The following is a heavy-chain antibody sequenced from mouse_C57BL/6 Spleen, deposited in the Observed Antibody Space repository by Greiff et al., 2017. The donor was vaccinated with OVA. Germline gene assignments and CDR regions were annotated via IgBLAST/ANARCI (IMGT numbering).Heavy chain of an antibody. CDR2: IDPSDSET. Sequence: QVQLKESGAELVRPGSSVKLSCKASGYTFTSYWMHWVKQRPIQGLEWIGNIDPSDSETHYNQKFKDKATLTVDKSSSTAYMQLSSLTSEDSAVYYCARPFYGSSYGWYFDVWGTGTTVTVSS. CDR1: GYTFTSYW. CDR3: ARPFYGSSYGWYFDV. D-gene: IGHD1-1*01. J-gene: IGHJ1*03. V-gene: IGHV1-52*01.